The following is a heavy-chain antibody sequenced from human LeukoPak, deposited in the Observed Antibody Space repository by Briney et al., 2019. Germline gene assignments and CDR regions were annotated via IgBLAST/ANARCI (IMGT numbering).Heavy chain of an antibody. V-gene: IGHV3-30-3*01. Sequence: PGRSLRLSCAASGFTFSSYAMHRVRQAPGKGLEWVAVISYDGSNKYYADSVKGRFTISRDNSKNTLYLQMNSLRAEDTAVYYCARTYCSSTSCYVLDYWGQGTLVTVSS. CDR2: ISYDGSNK. CDR3: ARTYCSSTSCYVLDY. J-gene: IGHJ4*02. CDR1: GFTFSSYA. D-gene: IGHD2-2*01.